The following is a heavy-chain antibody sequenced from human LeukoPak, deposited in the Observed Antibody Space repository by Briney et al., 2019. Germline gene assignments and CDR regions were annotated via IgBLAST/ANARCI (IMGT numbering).Heavy chain of an antibody. CDR1: GYTFTSYG. Sequence: GASVKVSCKASGYTFTSYGISWVRQAPGQGLEWMGWISAYNGNTNYAQKLQGRVTMTTDTSTSTAYMELRSLRSGDTAVYYCAREAAAGNHYYYYMDVWGKGTTVTVSS. CDR3: AREAAAGNHYYYYMDV. CDR2: ISAYNGNT. V-gene: IGHV1-18*01. D-gene: IGHD6-13*01. J-gene: IGHJ6*03.